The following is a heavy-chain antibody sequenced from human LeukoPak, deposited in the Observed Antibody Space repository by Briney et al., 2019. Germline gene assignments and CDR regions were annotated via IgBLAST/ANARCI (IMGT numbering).Heavy chain of an antibody. J-gene: IGHJ6*04. V-gene: IGHV3-9*01. CDR2: ISWNSGSI. CDR1: GFTFDDYA. Sequence: GGSLRLSCAASGFTFDDYAMHWVRQAPGKSLEWVSGISWNSGSIGYADSVKGRFTISRDNAKNSLYLQMNSLRAEDTAVYYCAELGITMIGGVWGKGTTVTISS. D-gene: IGHD3-10*02. CDR3: AELGITMIGGV.